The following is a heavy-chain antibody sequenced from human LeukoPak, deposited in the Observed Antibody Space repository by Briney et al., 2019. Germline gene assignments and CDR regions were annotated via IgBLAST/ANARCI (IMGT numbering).Heavy chain of an antibody. D-gene: IGHD4-11*01. CDR2: ISSTGTYI. CDR3: ARDLDYSTGFDY. J-gene: IGHJ4*02. V-gene: IGHV3-21*01. Sequence: GGSLRLSCATSGFTFSSSTFGSYTMKWVRQAPGKDLEWVSSISSTGTYIYYTDSVKGRFTISRDIANSLLYLQMNSLRADDTAVYYCARDLDYSTGFDYWGQGTLVTVSS. CDR1: GFTFSSSTFGSYT.